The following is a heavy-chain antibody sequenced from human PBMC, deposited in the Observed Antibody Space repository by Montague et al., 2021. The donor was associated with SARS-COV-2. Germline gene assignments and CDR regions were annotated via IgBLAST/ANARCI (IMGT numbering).Heavy chain of an antibody. V-gene: IGHV4-59*08. D-gene: IGHD1-1*01. J-gene: IGHJ4*02. Sequence: SETLSLTCTVSGDSISSYYWSWIRQPPGKGLEWIGYIYYSGSTNYNPSLKSRVTISVDTSKNQFSLKLRSVTAADAAVYYCARGQRWFDYWGQGTLVTVSS. CDR1: GDSISSYY. CDR3: ARGQRWFDY. CDR2: IYYSGST.